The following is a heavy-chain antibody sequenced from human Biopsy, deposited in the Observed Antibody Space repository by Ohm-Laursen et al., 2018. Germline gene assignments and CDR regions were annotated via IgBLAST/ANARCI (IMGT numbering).Heavy chain of an antibody. CDR1: GYTFTDYD. V-gene: IGHV1-8*01. Sequence: ASVKVSCNASGYTFTDYDIIWVRQATGQGPGWMGWMNPKGGKTGYEQKFRGRVTMTSDTSISRAYMELTCLVSEDPAAYYCARAVGNHLVFEYWGQGTLATVSS. CDR2: MNPKGGKT. CDR3: ARAVGNHLVFEY. J-gene: IGHJ4*02. D-gene: IGHD2-21*02.